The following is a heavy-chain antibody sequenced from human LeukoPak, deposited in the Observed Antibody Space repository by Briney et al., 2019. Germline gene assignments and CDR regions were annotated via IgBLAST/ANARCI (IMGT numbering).Heavy chain of an antibody. CDR1: GDSITTTNYY. Sequence: SETLSLTCTVSGDSITTTNYYWGWIRQPPGQGLEWIGSIYYSGSTYYNPSLESRVTISVDTSKIQISLKLNSVTAADTAVYYCARLRDYYYNYMDVWGKGTTVTISS. CDR3: ARLRDYYYNYMDV. CDR2: IYYSGST. V-gene: IGHV4-39*01. J-gene: IGHJ6*03.